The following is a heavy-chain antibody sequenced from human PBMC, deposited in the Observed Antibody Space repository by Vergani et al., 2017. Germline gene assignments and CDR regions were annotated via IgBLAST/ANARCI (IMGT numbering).Heavy chain of an antibody. D-gene: IGHD4-17*01. Sequence: QVQLQESGPGLVKPSQTLSLTCTVSGGSISSGDYYLSWIRQPPGKGLEWIGYIYYSGSTYYNPSLKSRVTISVDTSKNQFSRKLRSVTAADTAVYYCAVSPTVTTVRWFDPWGQGTLVTVSS. CDR2: IYYSGST. J-gene: IGHJ5*02. V-gene: IGHV4-30-4*01. CDR3: AVSPTVTTVRWFDP. CDR1: GGSISSGDYY.